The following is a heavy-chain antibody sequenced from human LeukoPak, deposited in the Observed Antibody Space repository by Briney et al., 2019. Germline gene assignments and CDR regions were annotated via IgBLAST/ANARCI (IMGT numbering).Heavy chain of an antibody. CDR1: GGSISSYY. V-gene: IGHV4-59*08. J-gene: IGHJ6*02. Sequence: PSETLSLTCTVSGGSISSYYWGWIRQPPGKGLEWIGYIYYSGSTNYNPSLKSRVTISVDTSKNQFSLKLSSVTAADTAVYYCASHGYSYGSRYYYGMDVWGQGTTVTVSS. D-gene: IGHD5-18*01. CDR2: IYYSGST. CDR3: ASHGYSYGSRYYYGMDV.